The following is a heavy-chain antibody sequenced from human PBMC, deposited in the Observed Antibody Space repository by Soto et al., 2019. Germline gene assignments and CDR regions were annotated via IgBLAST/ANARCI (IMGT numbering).Heavy chain of an antibody. V-gene: IGHV1-18*01. J-gene: IGHJ3*02. CDR1: RYAFTCRG. Sequence: GAPAEACCNDPRYAFTCRGISWVRHAPGQGLEWMGWISAYNGNTNYAQKLQGRVTMTTDTSTSTAYMELRSLRSDDTAVYYCATIFYDSNGNNAFDIWGQGTMVTVSS. D-gene: IGHD3-22*01. CDR3: ATIFYDSNGNNAFDI. CDR2: ISAYNGNT.